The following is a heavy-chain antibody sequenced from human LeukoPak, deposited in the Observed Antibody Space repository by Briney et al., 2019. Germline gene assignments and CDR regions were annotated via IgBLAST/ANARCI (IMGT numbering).Heavy chain of an antibody. CDR3: AKDVT. Sequence: GGSLRLSCAASGFTFSSYSMNWVRQAPGKGLEWVSYISSSSSTIYYADSVKGRFTISRDNSKNTLYLQVNSLRAEDTAVYYCAKDVTWGQGTLVTVSS. V-gene: IGHV3-48*01. J-gene: IGHJ5*02. CDR2: ISSSSSTI. CDR1: GFTFSSYS.